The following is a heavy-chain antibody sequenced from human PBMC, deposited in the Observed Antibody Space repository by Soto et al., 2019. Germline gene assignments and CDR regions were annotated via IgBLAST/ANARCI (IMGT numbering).Heavy chain of an antibody. D-gene: IGHD3-10*01. V-gene: IGHV1-69*01. CDR1: GGTFSSYA. CDR2: IIPIFGTA. Sequence: QVQLVQSGAEVKKPGSSVKVSCKASGGTFSSYAISWVRQAPGQGLEWMGGIIPIFGTANYAQKFQGRVTITADESTNTAYRELSSLRSEDTAVYYWAGGGGYYGSGSYYTTGHFDPWGQGTLVTVSS. J-gene: IGHJ5*02. CDR3: AGGGGYYGSGSYYTTGHFDP.